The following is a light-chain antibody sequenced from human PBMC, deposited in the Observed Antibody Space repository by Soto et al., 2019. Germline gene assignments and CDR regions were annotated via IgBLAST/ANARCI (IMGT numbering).Light chain of an antibody. J-gene: IGKJ5*01. CDR1: QSISSR. Sequence: DIQMTQSPSTLSASVGDRVTITCRASQSISSRLAWYQQKPGKAPKLLIYDASSLESGVPSRFSGSGSGTEFTLTISSLQPDDFATYYCQQYNSHPITFGQGTRLEIK. V-gene: IGKV1-5*01. CDR3: QQYNSHPIT. CDR2: DAS.